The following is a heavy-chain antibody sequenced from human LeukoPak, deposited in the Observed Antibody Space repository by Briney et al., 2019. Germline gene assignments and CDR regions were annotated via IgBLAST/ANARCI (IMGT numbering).Heavy chain of an antibody. D-gene: IGHD2-15*01. Sequence: GGSLRLSCAASGFTFSDYYMSWIRQAQGKGLEWVSYISSSGSTIYYADSVKGRFTISRDNDKNSLYLQMNSLRAEDTAVYYCARRYCSGGSCYSDYWGQGTLVTVSS. V-gene: IGHV3-11*01. CDR1: GFTFSDYY. CDR3: ARRYCSGGSCYSDY. J-gene: IGHJ4*02. CDR2: ISSSGSTI.